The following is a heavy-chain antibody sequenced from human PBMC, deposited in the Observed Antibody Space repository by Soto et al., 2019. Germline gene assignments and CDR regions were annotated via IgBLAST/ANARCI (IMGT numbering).Heavy chain of an antibody. CDR2: ISAYNGNT. CDR1: GYTFTSYG. Sequence: ASVKVSCRASGYTFTSYGISWVRQAPGQGLEWMGWISAYNGNTNYAQKLQGRVTMTTDTSTSTAYMELRSLRSDDTAVYYCAGVQGISSGGYGMDVWGQGTTVTVSS. V-gene: IGHV1-18*01. D-gene: IGHD2-15*01. CDR3: AGVQGISSGGYGMDV. J-gene: IGHJ6*02.